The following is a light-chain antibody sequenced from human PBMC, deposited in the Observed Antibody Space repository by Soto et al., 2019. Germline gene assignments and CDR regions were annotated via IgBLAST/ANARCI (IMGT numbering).Light chain of an antibody. J-gene: IGLJ1*01. CDR3: QSFDYRLSASYV. Sequence: SALTQPPSVSGAPGQRVTISCTGSSSNIGGGYDVYWYQHLPGRAPKLLIYDNTNRPSGVPDRFSASKSGTSASLAITGLQTEDEADYYCQSFDYRLSASYVFGNGTKVTVL. V-gene: IGLV1-40*01. CDR1: SSNIGGGYD. CDR2: DNT.